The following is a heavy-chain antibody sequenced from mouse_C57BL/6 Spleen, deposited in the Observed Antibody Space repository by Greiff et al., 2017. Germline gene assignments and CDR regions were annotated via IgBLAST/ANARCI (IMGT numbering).Heavy chain of an antibody. CDR3: ARGSYDYDGYFDV. CDR1: GYTFTSYW. Sequence: VQLQQPGAELVKPGASVKLSCKASGYTFTSYWMHWVKQRPGQGLEWIGMIHPNSGSTNYNEKFKSKATLTVDKSSSTAYMQLSSLTSEDSAVYYGARGSYDYDGYFDVWGTGTTVTVSS. J-gene: IGHJ1*03. V-gene: IGHV1-64*01. CDR2: IHPNSGST. D-gene: IGHD2-4*01.